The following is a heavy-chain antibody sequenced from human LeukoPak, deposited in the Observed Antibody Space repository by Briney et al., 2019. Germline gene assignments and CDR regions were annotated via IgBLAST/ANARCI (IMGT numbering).Heavy chain of an antibody. Sequence: SETLSLTCTVSGGSISSGSYYWSWIRQPAGKGLEWIGRIYTGGSTNYNPSLKSRVTISVDTSKNQFSLKLSSVTAADTAVYYCASFGIAVVQDYWGQGTLVTVSS. D-gene: IGHD6-19*01. CDR2: IYTGGST. V-gene: IGHV4-61*02. J-gene: IGHJ4*02. CDR3: ASFGIAVVQDY. CDR1: GGSISSGSYY.